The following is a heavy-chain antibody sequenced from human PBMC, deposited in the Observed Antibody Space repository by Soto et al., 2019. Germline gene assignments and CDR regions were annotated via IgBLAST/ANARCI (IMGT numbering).Heavy chain of an antibody. V-gene: IGHV3-33*01. CDR3: ARAEYSSGWYNGPQYYFDY. D-gene: IGHD6-19*01. CDR2: IWYDGSNK. CDR1: GFLFSSYG. Sequence: PGGSLRLSCAASGFLFSSYGMHWVRQAPGKGLEWVAVIWYDGSNKYYADSVKGRFTISRDNSKNTLYLQMNSLRAEDTAVYYCARAEYSSGWYNGPQYYFDYWGQGTLVTVSS. J-gene: IGHJ4*02.